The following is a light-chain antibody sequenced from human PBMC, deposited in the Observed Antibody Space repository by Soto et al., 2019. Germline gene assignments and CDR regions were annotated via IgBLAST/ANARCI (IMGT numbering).Light chain of an antibody. CDR1: QSISSW. CDR2: DAS. CDR3: QQYNSYSIT. J-gene: IGKJ5*01. Sequence: DIQMTQPPSTLSASVEDRVTITCRASQSISSWLAWYQQKPGKAPKLLIYDASSLESGVPSRFSGSGSGTEFTLTISSLQPDDFATYYCQQYNSYSITFGQGTRLEIK. V-gene: IGKV1-5*01.